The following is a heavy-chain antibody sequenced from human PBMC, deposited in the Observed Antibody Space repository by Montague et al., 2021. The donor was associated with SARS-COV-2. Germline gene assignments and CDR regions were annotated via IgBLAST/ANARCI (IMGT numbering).Heavy chain of an antibody. CDR2: IYNSGST. Sequence: SETLSLTCTASGGSIDNYFWSWIRQPPGKGLEWIGYIYNSGSTNYNPSLESRVTMSGDTSNNQFSLKLSSVTAADTAMYYCALSLRYFDWADAFDVWGQGTMVIVSS. V-gene: IGHV4-59*13. D-gene: IGHD3-9*01. J-gene: IGHJ3*01. CDR1: GGSIDNYF. CDR3: ALSLRYFDWADAFDV.